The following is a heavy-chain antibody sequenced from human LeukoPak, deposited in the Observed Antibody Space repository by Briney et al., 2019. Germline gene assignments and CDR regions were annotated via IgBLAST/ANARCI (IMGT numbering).Heavy chain of an antibody. Sequence: SGPTLVNPTQTLTLTCTFSGFSLSTSGMSVSWIRQPPGKALEWLARIDWDDDKYYSTSLKTRLTISKDTSKYQVVLTMTNMDPVDTATYCCARARYTGSPVGFDPWGQGTLVTVSS. D-gene: IGHD1-26*01. V-gene: IGHV2-70*11. CDR1: GFSLSTSGMS. CDR2: IDWDDDK. J-gene: IGHJ5*02. CDR3: ARARYTGSPVGFDP.